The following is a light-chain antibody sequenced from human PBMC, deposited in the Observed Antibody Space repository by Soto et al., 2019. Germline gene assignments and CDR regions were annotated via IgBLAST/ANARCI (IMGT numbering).Light chain of an antibody. V-gene: IGKV1-9*01. CDR3: QQVESYPST. J-gene: IGKJ4*01. CDR2: AAS. Sequence: DIQMTQSPSSLFASVGDRVTITCQASQDISNYLNWYQQKQGKAPKLLIYAASTLQSGVPSRFSGSGSGTDLTITISSLQPEDFETYVCQQVESYPSTFGGGTKVDIK. CDR1: QDISNY.